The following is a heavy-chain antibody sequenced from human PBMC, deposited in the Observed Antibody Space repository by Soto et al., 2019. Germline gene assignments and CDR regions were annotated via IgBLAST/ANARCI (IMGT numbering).Heavy chain of an antibody. V-gene: IGHV4-39*02. Sequence: QLQLQESGPGLVKPSETLSLTCTVSGGSISSSSYYWGWIRQPPGKGLEWIGSIYYSGSTYYNPSLKSRVTISVDTSNNHFSLQLSSVTAADTAVYYCARVWFGEELDYYYGMDVWGQGTTVTVSS. D-gene: IGHD3-10*01. CDR3: ARVWFGEELDYYYGMDV. CDR2: IYYSGST. CDR1: GGSISSSSYY. J-gene: IGHJ6*02.